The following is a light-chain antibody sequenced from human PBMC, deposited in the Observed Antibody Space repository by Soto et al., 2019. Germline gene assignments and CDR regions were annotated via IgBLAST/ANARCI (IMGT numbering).Light chain of an antibody. CDR3: CSYAGGASVV. Sequence: QSALTQPASVSGSPGQSITISCTGTISDVGRYNLVSWYQQHPDKAPKLIIYEDIERPSGVSHRFSGSTSGNTASLTISGRQTEDEAKYSCCSYAGGASVVFGGGTKLTVL. V-gene: IGLV2-23*01. CDR1: ISDVGRYNL. J-gene: IGLJ2*01. CDR2: EDI.